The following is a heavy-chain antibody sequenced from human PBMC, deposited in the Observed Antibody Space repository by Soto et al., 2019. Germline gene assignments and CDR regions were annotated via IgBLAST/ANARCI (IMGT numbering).Heavy chain of an antibody. CDR2: IDPTDSYT. Sequence: PGESLKISCKGSGYNFITDWISWVRQMPGKGQEWMGRIDPTDSYTKYSPSFEGHVTISADKSISTAYLQWSSLKASDSAVYYCARLSRASFALDVWGQGTTVTVSS. CDR1: GYNFITDW. D-gene: IGHD3-16*01. V-gene: IGHV5-10-1*01. CDR3: ARLSRASFALDV. J-gene: IGHJ6*02.